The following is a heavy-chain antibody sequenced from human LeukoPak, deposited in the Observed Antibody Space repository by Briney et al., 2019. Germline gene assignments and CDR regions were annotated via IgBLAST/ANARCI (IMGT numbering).Heavy chain of an antibody. CDR2: INHSGST. CDR3: ARAVLGVRFLEWLPSRYYGMDV. V-gene: IGHV4-34*01. J-gene: IGHJ6*02. CDR1: GGSFSGYY. Sequence: SETLSLTCAVYGGSFSGYYWSWIRQRPGKGLEWIGEINHSGSTNYNPSLKSRVTISVDTSKNQFSLKLSSVTAADTAVYYCARAVLGVRFLEWLPSRYYGMDVWGQGTTVTVSS. D-gene: IGHD3-3*01.